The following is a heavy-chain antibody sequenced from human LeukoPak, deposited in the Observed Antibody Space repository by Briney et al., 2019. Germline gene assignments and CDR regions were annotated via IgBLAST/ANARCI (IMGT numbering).Heavy chain of an antibody. CDR2: IYYSGST. CDR3: ARIYDFWSGYFSPLGAFDI. J-gene: IGHJ3*02. Sequence: SETLSLTCTVSGGSISSSSYYWGWIHQPPGKGLEWIGSIYYSGSTYYNPSLKSRVTISVDTSKNQFSLKLSSVTAADTAVYYCARIYDFWSGYFSPLGAFDIWGQGTTVTVSS. CDR1: GGSISSSSYY. D-gene: IGHD3-3*01. V-gene: IGHV4-39*01.